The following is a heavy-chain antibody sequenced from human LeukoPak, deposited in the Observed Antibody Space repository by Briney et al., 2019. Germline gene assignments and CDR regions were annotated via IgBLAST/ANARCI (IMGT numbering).Heavy chain of an antibody. CDR1: GGSISSGGYY. CDR3: ARDCGRVCSSSSWYLDL. J-gene: IGHJ2*01. D-gene: IGHD6-6*01. Sequence: PSETLSLTCTVSGGSISSGGYYWSWIRQHPGKGLEWIGYIYYSGSTYYNPSLKSRVTISVDTSKNQFSLKLSSVTAADTAVYYCARDCGRVCSSSSWYLDLWGRGTLVTVSS. CDR2: IYYSGST. V-gene: IGHV4-31*03.